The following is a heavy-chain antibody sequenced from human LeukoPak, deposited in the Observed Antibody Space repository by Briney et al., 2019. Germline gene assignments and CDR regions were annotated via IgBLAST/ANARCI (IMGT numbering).Heavy chain of an antibody. D-gene: IGHD3-10*01. J-gene: IGHJ4*02. CDR2: IRYDGRDS. Sequence: PGESLRLSCATSGFTFTSYGMNWVRQAPGNGLEWVAFIRYDGRDSYYAASVKGRFTISRDNSQNTLDLQMNSLRLEDTAVYYCVLNYGSGSYYLPLWGQGTLVTVSS. CDR1: GFTFTSYG. CDR3: VLNYGSGSYYLPL. V-gene: IGHV3-30*02.